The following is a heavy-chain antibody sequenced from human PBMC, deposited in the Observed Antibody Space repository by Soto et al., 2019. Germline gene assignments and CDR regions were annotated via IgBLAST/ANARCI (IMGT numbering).Heavy chain of an antibody. D-gene: IGHD3-9*01. V-gene: IGHV1-8*01. J-gene: IGHJ5*02. CDR3: ARGRGTYYDILTGYYTWFDP. CDR2: MNPNSGNT. CDR1: GYTFTSYD. Sequence: ASVKVSCKASGYTFTSYDINWVRQATGQGLEWMGWMNPNSGNTGYAQKFQGRVTMTRNTSISTAYMELSSLRSEDTAVYYCARGRGTYYDILTGYYTWFDPWGQGTLVTVSS.